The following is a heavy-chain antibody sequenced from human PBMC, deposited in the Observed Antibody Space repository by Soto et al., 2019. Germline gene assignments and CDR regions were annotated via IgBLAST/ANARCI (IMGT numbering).Heavy chain of an antibody. D-gene: IGHD1-1*01. J-gene: IGHJ3*02. Sequence: SETLSLTCTVSGGSISSYYWSWIRQPPRKGLEWIGYIYYSGSTNYNPSLKSRVTISVDTSKNQFSLKLSSVTAADTAVYYCARDDERRAFDIWGQGTMVTVSS. CDR3: ARDDERRAFDI. V-gene: IGHV4-59*01. CDR1: GGSISSYY. CDR2: IYYSGST.